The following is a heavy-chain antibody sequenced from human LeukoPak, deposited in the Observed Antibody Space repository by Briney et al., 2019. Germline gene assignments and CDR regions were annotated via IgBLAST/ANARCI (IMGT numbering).Heavy chain of an antibody. CDR1: GGTFSSYA. V-gene: IGHV1-69*05. J-gene: IGHJ4*02. Sequence: SVKVSCKASGGTFSSYAISLVRQAPGQGLEWMGGIIPIFGTANYAQKFQGRVTITTDESTSTAYMELSSLRSEDTAVYYRARARSSSSAAGDACDYWGQGTLVTVSS. CDR2: IIPIFGTA. CDR3: ARARSSSSAAGDACDY. D-gene: IGHD6-13*01.